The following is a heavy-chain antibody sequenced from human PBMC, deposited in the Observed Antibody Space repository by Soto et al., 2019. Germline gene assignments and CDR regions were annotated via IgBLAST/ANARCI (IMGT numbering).Heavy chain of an antibody. J-gene: IGHJ4*02. Sequence: EVQLVESGGGLVKPGGSLRLSCAASGFTFSSYSMNWVRQAPGKGLEWVANIKQDGGEIFYVDSVKGRFTISRDNAKNSLYLQMNSLRAEDTAVYYCARSIYDSSGYYYEDYWGQGTLVTVSS. CDR3: ARSIYDSSGYYYEDY. CDR1: GFTFSSYS. D-gene: IGHD3-22*01. CDR2: IKQDGGEI. V-gene: IGHV3-7*03.